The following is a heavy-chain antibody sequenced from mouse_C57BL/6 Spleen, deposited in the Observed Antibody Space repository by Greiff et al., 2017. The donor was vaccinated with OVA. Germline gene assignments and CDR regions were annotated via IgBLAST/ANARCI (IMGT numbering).Heavy chain of an antibody. Sequence: QVQLQQPGAELVKPGASVKMSCKASGYTFTSYWITWVKQRPGQGLEWIGDIYPGSGSTNYNEKFKSKATLTVDTSSSTAYMQLSSLTSEDSAVYYCARPYGSSPWVAYWGQGTLVTVSA. CDR3: ARPYGSSPWVAY. J-gene: IGHJ3*01. CDR1: GYTFTSYW. CDR2: IYPGSGST. D-gene: IGHD1-1*01. V-gene: IGHV1-55*01.